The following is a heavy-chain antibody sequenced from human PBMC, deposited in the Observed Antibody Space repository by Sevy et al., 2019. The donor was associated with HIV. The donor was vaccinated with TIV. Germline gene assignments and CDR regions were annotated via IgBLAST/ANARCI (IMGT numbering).Heavy chain of an antibody. CDR1: GGSISSYY. CDR2: IYTSGST. J-gene: IGHJ3*02. V-gene: IGHV4-4*07. Sequence: SETLSLTCTVSGGSISSYYWSWIRQPAGKGLEWIGRIYTSGSTNYNPSLKSRVTMSVDTSKNQFSLKLSSVTAADTAVYYCARDPGSVELEERAFDIWGQGTMVTVSS. D-gene: IGHD1-1*01. CDR3: ARDPGSVELEERAFDI.